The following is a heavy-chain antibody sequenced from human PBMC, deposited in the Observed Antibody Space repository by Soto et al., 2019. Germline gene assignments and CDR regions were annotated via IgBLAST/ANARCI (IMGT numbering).Heavy chain of an antibody. CDR1: GFTFSHFA. CDR3: AMQTREEALYF. V-gene: IGHV3-33*01. CDR2: IWHDGSIN. J-gene: IGHJ4*02. D-gene: IGHD2-15*01. Sequence: PGGSLRLSCEASGFTFSHFAMHWVRQAPGRGLEWVAVIWHDGSINYYGDSVKGRFTVSRDNSKNALYLQMNSLRAEDTAIYFCAMQTREEALYFWGQGTLVTVSS.